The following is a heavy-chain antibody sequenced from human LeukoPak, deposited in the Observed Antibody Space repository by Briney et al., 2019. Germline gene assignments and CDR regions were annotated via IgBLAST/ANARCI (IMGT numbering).Heavy chain of an antibody. J-gene: IGHJ4*02. D-gene: IGHD3-3*01. CDR2: IYYSGST. CDR3: ARAVSPDQVWNDYYPKYSFDY. CDR1: GGSIGSSSYY. Sequence: MPSETLSLTCTVSGGSIGSSSYYWGWIRQPPGKGLEWIGSIYYSGSTYYNPSLKSRVTISVDTSKNQFSLKLSSVTAADTAVYYCARAVSPDQVWNDYYPKYSFDYWGQGTLVTVSS. V-gene: IGHV4-39*07.